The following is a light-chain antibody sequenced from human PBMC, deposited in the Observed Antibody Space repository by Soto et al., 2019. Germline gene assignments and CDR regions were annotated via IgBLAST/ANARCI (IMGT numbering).Light chain of an antibody. J-gene: IGKJ2*01. Sequence: DIQMTQSPSSLSASVGDRVTITCRASQSISSYLNWYQQQPGKAPKLLIYAASSLHSGVPSRFSGSGSGTDFTLTISSLRPEDFASYYCQQSYSTPMYTFGQGTKLEIK. CDR3: QQSYSTPMYT. V-gene: IGKV1-39*01. CDR1: QSISSY. CDR2: AAS.